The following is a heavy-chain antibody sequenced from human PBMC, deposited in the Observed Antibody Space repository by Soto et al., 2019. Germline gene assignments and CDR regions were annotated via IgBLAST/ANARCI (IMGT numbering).Heavy chain of an antibody. CDR1: SGSISSSNW. J-gene: IGHJ4*02. V-gene: IGHV4-4*02. CDR3: ARGATGFLDY. D-gene: IGHD3-3*01. Sequence: SETLSLTCAVSSGSISSSNWWSWVRQPPGKGLEWIGEIYHSGSTNYNPSLKSRVTLSVDKSKNQFSLKLSSVTAADTAVYYCARGATGFLDYWGQGTLVTVSS. CDR2: IYHSGST.